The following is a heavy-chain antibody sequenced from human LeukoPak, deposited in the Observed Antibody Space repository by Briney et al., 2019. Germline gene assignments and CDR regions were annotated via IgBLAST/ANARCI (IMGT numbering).Heavy chain of an antibody. CDR3: ARVVATEDITMIVVVITEGFDY. J-gene: IGHJ4*02. CDR1: GFTFSSYW. CDR2: IKQDGSEK. D-gene: IGHD3-22*01. Sequence: GGSLRLSCAASGFTFSSYWMSWVRQAPGKGLEWVANIKQDGSEKYYVDSVKGRFTISRDNAKNSLYLQMNSLRAEDTAVYYCARVVATEDITMIVVVITEGFDYWGQGTLVTVSS. V-gene: IGHV3-7*01.